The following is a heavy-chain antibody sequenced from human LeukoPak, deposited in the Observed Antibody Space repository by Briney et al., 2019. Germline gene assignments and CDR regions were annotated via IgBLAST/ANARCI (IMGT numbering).Heavy chain of an antibody. J-gene: IGHJ4*02. CDR2: IYPGDSDT. D-gene: IGHD6-6*01. V-gene: IGHV5-51*01. Sequence: GESLKISCKGSGFTFSSYWIGWVRQMPGQGLEWMGIIYPGDSDTRYSPSFQGQVTISADNSITTAYLQWSSLKASDTAMYYCARSAAARRGLYFDYRGQGTLVTLSS. CDR1: GFTFSSYW. CDR3: ARSAAARRGLYFDY.